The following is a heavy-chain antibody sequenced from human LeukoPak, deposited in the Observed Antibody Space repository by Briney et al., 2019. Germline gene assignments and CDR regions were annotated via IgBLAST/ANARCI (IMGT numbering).Heavy chain of an antibody. Sequence: SETLSLTCTVSGGSISSYYWSWIRQPPGKGLEWIGYIYYSGSTNYNPSLKSRVTISVDTSKNQFSLKLSSVTAADTAVYYCARFTTEQNYYYMDVWGKGTTVTVSS. CDR1: GGSISSYY. V-gene: IGHV4-59*08. J-gene: IGHJ6*03. CDR2: IYYSGST. CDR3: ARFTTEQNYYYMDV. D-gene: IGHD1-1*01.